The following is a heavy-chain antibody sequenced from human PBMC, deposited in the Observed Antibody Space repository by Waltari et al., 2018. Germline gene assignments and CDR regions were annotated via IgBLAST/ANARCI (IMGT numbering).Heavy chain of an antibody. CDR2: ISSGGSNI. V-gene: IGHV3-48*03. D-gene: IGHD3-10*01. CDR1: GFTFSGYD. J-gene: IGHJ4*02. Sequence: EVQLVESGGGLVQSGGSLRLPCAASGFTFSGYDMNWVRQAPGKGLEWVSYISSGGSNIFYAESVKGRFTISRDNAKNSLYLQMNSLRVEDTAVYYCTRERSVTGKGNLDYWGQGTLVTVSS. CDR3: TRERSVTGKGNLDY.